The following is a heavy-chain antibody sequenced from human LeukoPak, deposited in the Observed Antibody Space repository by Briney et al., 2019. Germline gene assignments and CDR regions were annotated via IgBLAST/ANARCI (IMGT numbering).Heavy chain of an antibody. CDR1: GGSISSYY. J-gene: IGHJ4*02. Sequence: SETLSLTCPVSGGSISSYYWSWLRQPAGKGLEWIGRIYTSGSTNYNPSLKSRVTMSVDTSKNQFSLKLSSVTAADTAVYYCARHAPPPATVTTSFDYWGQGTLVTVSS. CDR2: IYTSGST. CDR3: ARHAPPPATVTTSFDY. D-gene: IGHD4-17*01. V-gene: IGHV4-4*07.